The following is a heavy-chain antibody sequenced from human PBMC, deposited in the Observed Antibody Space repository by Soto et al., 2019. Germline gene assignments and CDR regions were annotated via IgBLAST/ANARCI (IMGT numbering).Heavy chain of an antibody. J-gene: IGHJ3*02. Sequence: GASVKVSCKASGYTFTSYGISWVRQAPGQGLEWMGWISAYNGNTNYAQKLQGRVTMTTDTSTSTAYMELRSLRSDDTAVYYCARDYGIAAACLRTNQVAFDIWGQGTMVTVSS. CDR3: ARDYGIAAACLRTNQVAFDI. V-gene: IGHV1-18*01. CDR2: ISAYNGNT. CDR1: GYTFTSYG. D-gene: IGHD6-13*01.